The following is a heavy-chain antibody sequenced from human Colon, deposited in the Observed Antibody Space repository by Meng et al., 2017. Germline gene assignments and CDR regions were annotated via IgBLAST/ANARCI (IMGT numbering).Heavy chain of an antibody. Sequence: ASVKVSCKASGYIFNNYAISWFRQSPGLGLEWMGWVSAYSSKTIYAQNFQDRLTLTTETSTTTANMELRSLRSDDTAIYYCSRDENSSGPTTNWFDPWGQGTLVTVSS. V-gene: IGHV1-18*01. CDR2: VSAYSSKT. D-gene: IGHD6-19*01. J-gene: IGHJ5*02. CDR3: SRDENSSGPTTNWFDP. CDR1: GYIFNNYA.